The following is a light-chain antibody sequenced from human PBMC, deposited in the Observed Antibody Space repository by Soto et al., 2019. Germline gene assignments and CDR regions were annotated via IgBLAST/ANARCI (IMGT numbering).Light chain of an antibody. J-gene: IGLJ2*01. CDR1: SSNIGAYYD. Sequence: QSVLTQPPSVSGAPGQRVTISGTGSSSNIGAYYDVHWYQQLPGTAPKLLIYADTNRPSGVPDRFSGSKSGTSASLAITGLQAPDEADYYCQSYASSLSGVVFGGGTKVTVI. CDR2: ADT. V-gene: IGLV1-40*01. CDR3: QSYASSLSGVV.